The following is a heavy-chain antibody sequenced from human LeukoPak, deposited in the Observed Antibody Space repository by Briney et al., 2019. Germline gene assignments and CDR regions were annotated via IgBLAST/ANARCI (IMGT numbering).Heavy chain of an antibody. CDR3: AKGYCITTSCYEFDY. V-gene: IGHV3-23*01. D-gene: IGHD2-2*01. CDR1: GFTFDNYA. CDR2: ISGSGVST. Sequence: PGGSLRLSCAASGFTFDNYAISWVRQAPGKGLEWVSGISGSGVSTYYADSVKGRFTISRDNSKNTLYLQMNSLRAEDTAIYYCAKGYCITTSCYEFDYWGQGALVTVSS. J-gene: IGHJ4*02.